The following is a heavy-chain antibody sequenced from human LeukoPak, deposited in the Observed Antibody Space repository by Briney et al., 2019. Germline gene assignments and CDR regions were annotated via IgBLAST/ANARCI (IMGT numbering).Heavy chain of an antibody. CDR2: IYYSGST. Sequence: SQTLSLTCTVSGGSISSGDYYWSWIRQPPGKGLEWIGYIYYSGSTYYNPSLKSRVTISVDTSKNQFSLQLNSVTPEDTAVYYCARIPSGYYYLDYWGQGTLVTVSS. J-gene: IGHJ4*02. D-gene: IGHD3-22*01. V-gene: IGHV4-30-4*01. CDR3: ARIPSGYYYLDY. CDR1: GGSISSGDYY.